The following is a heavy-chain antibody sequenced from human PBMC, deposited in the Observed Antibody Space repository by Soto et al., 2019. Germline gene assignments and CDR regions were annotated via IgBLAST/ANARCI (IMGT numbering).Heavy chain of an antibody. CDR3: AKAAHYGGNWFDP. V-gene: IGHV3-30*18. CDR2: ISYDGSNK. CDR1: GLTFNSYV. J-gene: IGHJ5*02. Sequence: GGSLRLSCAASGLTFNSYVMHWVRKAPGKGLEWVAVISYDGSNKYYADSVKGRFTISRDNSKNTLYLQMNSLRAEDTAVYYCAKAAHYGGNWFDPWGQGTLVTVSS. D-gene: IGHD4-17*01.